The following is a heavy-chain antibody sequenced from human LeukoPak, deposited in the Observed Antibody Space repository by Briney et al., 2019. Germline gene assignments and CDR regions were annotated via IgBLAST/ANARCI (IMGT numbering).Heavy chain of an antibody. V-gene: IGHV3-15*01. CDR3: STANSWYYFDH. J-gene: IGHJ4*02. D-gene: IGHD6-13*01. CDR1: GFTFSNAW. CDR2: IKSEIDGGTT. Sequence: PGGSLRLSCAASGFTFSNAWMNWVCQAPGKGLGWVGRIKSEIDGGTTDYAAPVKGRFTISRDDSKNTLYLQTNSLKTEDTAVYYCSTANSWYYFDHWGQGTLVSVSS.